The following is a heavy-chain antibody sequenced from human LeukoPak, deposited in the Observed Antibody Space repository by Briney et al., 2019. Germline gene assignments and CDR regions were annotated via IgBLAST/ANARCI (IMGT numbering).Heavy chain of an antibody. D-gene: IGHD1-26*01. CDR2: ISSSSTI. V-gene: IGHV3-48*01. CDR1: GVTFSSYS. J-gene: IGHJ6*03. CDR3: ARGNIVGVSYYYLDV. Sequence: PGGSLRLSCAASGVTFSSYSMNWVRQAPGKGLEWVSYISSSSTIYYADSMKGRFTISRDNAKNSLYLQMNSLRAEDTAVYYCARGNIVGVSYYYLDVWGKGTTVTVSS.